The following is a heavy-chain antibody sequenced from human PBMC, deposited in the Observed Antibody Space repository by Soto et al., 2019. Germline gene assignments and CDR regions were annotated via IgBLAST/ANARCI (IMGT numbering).Heavy chain of an antibody. CDR1: GGSISSSSYY. D-gene: IGHD5-12*01. J-gene: IGHJ6*03. CDR3: ARISVASRYMDV. CDR2: FYYSGST. V-gene: IGHV4-39*01. Sequence: QLQLEESGPGLVKPSETLSLTCTVSGGSISSSSYYWGWIRQSPGKGLEWIGSFYYSGSTYYSPSLQSRVTISGDTSKKEISLRLSSVTAAYTAVYYCARISVASRYMDVWGKGTTVTVSS.